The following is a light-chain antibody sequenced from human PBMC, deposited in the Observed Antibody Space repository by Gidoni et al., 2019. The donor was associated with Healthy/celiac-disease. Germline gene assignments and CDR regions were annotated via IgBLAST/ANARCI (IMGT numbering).Light chain of an antibody. J-gene: IGLJ2*01. Sequence: QSALTQPAPVPRSPGQPITTPCTGTSRYVGSYNLVSWYQQPPGKAPKFMIYEVSKWPSGVSNRFSGSKSGNTASLTISGLQAEDEADYYCCSYGGSSTLLFGGGTKLTVL. CDR2: EVS. V-gene: IGLV2-23*02. CDR1: SRYVGSYNL. CDR3: CSYGGSSTLL.